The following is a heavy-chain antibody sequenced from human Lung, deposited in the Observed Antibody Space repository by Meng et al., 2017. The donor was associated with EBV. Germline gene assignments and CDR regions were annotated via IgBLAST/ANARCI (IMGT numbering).Heavy chain of an antibody. CDR2: TYYSGSS. CDR3: ARHSHHSCFDP. Sequence: QLQLPESGPGRVKPSETLSLTCTVSGGSISSSSSYWGWVRQPPGKGLEWIGSTYYSGSSYYNPSLKSRVTISADTSKNQFSLKLSSVTAPDTAVYYCARHSHHSCFDPWGQGTLVTVSS. J-gene: IGHJ5*02. CDR1: GGSISSSSSY. V-gene: IGHV4-39*01.